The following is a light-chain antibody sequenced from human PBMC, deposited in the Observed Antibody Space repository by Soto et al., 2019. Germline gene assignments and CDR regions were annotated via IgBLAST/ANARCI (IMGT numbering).Light chain of an antibody. J-gene: IGKJ2*01. CDR1: QSVSSIY. Sequence: EIVLTRSPGTLSLSPGDRATLSCRASQSVSSIYLAWYQQKPGQAPRLLIYRASSRATGIPDRFSGSGSGTDFTLTISRLEPEDFAVYYCQQYGGSPPYTFGQGTKLEIK. CDR2: RAS. CDR3: QQYGGSPPYT. V-gene: IGKV3-20*01.